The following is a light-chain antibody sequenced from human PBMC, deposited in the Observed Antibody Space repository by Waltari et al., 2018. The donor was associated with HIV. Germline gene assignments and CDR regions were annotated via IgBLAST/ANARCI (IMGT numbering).Light chain of an antibody. Sequence: IQTTQSPYSLSASVGDTVTITCRASQTVTNKVTWYQQKPGKAPKVVIYDASGLQNGVPPRVSGSGSGTAFTLTITGLQPDDFASYFCQQTYSSPLTFGPGTKVDIE. J-gene: IGKJ3*01. CDR2: DAS. V-gene: IGKV1-39*01. CDR3: QQTYSSPLT. CDR1: QTVTNK.